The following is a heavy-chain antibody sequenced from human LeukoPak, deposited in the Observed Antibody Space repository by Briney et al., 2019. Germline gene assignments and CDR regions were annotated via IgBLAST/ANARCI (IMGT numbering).Heavy chain of an antibody. D-gene: IGHD3-3*01. CDR1: GGSFSGHY. Sequence: PSETLSLTCAVYGGSFSGHYWSWIRQPPGKGLEWIGEINHSGSTNYNPSLKSRVTISVDTSKNQFSLKLSSVTAADTAVYYCARGGGRFLEWLFYQHYFDYWGQGTLVTVSS. CDR3: ARGGGRFLEWLFYQHYFDY. V-gene: IGHV4-34*01. J-gene: IGHJ4*02. CDR2: INHSGST.